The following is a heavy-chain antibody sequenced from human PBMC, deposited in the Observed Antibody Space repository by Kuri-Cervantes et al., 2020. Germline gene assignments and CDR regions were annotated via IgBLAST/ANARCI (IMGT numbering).Heavy chain of an antibody. J-gene: IGHJ4*02. CDR1: GFTFSIYA. Sequence: LSLTCAASGFTFSIYAMHWVRQAPGKGLEWVAVISYDGSNKYYADSVKGRFTIARDNSKNTLYLQMNSLRAEDTAVYYCARGITRVGELSFYFDYWGQGTLVTVSS. D-gene: IGHD3-16*02. CDR2: ISYDGSNK. V-gene: IGHV3-30-3*01. CDR3: ARGITRVGELSFYFDY.